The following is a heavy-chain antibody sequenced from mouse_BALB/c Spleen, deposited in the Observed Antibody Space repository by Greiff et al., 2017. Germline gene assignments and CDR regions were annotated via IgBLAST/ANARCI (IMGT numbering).Heavy chain of an antibody. D-gene: IGHD2-3*01. Sequence: QVQLQQSGAELARPGASVKMSCKASGYTFTSYTMHWVEQRPGQGLEWIGYINPSSGCTNYNQKFKDKATLTADKSSSTAYMQLSSLTSEDSAVYYCARSDGYYGDYAMDYWGQGTSVTVSS. CDR3: ARSDGYYGDYAMDY. V-gene: IGHV1-4*01. CDR1: GYTFTSYT. CDR2: INPSSGCT. J-gene: IGHJ4*01.